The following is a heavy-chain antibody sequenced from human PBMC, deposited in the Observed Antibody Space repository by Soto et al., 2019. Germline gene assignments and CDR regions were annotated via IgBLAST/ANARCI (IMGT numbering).Heavy chain of an antibody. J-gene: IGHJ4*02. CDR2: INPNSGGT. CDR1: GYTFTGYY. D-gene: IGHD4-17*01. V-gene: IGHV1-2*04. Sequence: ASVKVSCKASGYTFTGYYMHWVRQAPGQGLEWMGWINPNSGGTNYAQKFKGWVTMTRDTSISTAYMELSRLRSDDTAVYYCARASTVTTPTYFDYWGQGTLVTVSS. CDR3: ARASTVTTPTYFDY.